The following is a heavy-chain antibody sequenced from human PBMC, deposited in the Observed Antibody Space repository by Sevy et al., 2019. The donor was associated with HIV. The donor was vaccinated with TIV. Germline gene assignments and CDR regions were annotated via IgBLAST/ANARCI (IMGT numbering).Heavy chain of an antibody. CDR1: GYTFTGYY. D-gene: IGHD1-1*01. J-gene: IGHJ6*02. CDR2: INPNSGGT. CDR3: ARLRGRSWNDLYYYYYGMDV. V-gene: IGHV1-2*02. Sequence: ASVKVSCKASGYTFTGYYMHWVRQAPGQGLEWMGWINPNSGGTNYAQKFQGRVTMTRDTSISTAYMELSRLRSDDTAVYYCARLRGRSWNDLYYYYYGMDVWGQGTTVTVSS.